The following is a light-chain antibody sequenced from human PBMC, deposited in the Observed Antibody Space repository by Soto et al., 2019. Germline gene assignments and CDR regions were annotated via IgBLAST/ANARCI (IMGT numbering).Light chain of an antibody. J-gene: IGLJ3*02. CDR2: YDS. V-gene: IGLV3-21*04. CDR3: QVWDSSSDPWV. CDR1: NIGSKS. Sequence: SYELTQPPSVSVAPGKTARITCGGNNIGSKSVHWYQQKPGQAPVLVIYYDSDRPSGIPERFSGSNSGNTATLTISRVEGGDEADYYCQVWDSSSDPWVFGGGTKLTVL.